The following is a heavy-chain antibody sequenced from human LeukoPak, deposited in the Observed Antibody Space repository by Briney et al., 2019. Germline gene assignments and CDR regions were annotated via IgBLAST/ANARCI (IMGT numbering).Heavy chain of an antibody. CDR1: GGSISSYY. D-gene: IGHD4-23*01. CDR2: IYSSGST. J-gene: IGHJ4*02. CDR3: ARDNGGFGY. V-gene: IGHV4-59*01. Sequence: SETLSLTCTVSGGSISSYYWSWIRQPPGKGLEWIGYIYSSGSTNYNPSLKSRITISVDTSKNQFSLKLSSVTAADTAVYYCARDNGGFGYWGQGTLVTVSS.